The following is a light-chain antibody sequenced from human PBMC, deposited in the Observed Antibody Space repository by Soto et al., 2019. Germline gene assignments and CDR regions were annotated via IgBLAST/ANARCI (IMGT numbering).Light chain of an antibody. V-gene: IGLV2-14*01. CDR3: SSYSSSSTLV. CDR2: EVS. CDR1: SSDVGGYGY. J-gene: IGLJ1*01. Sequence: QSVLTQPASVSGSPGQSITIACTGTSSDVGGYGYVSWFQQNPRKAPKLIIFEVSNRPSGVSYRFSGSKSGNTASLAISGLEAEDEATYYCSSYSSSSTLVFGTGTKVTVL.